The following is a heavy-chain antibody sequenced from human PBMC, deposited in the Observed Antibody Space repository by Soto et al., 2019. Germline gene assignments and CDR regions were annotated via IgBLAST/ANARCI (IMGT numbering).Heavy chain of an antibody. CDR1: GFTFTTYG. Sequence: GASVKVSCKASGFTFTTYGISWVRQAPGQGLEWMGWINIDNGNTHYAQNLQGRVTVTTDTSTSTAYMELRSLRSDDTAVYYCVRYVGYGWFDPWGQGTLVTVSS. CDR2: INIDNGNT. D-gene: IGHD3-10*01. V-gene: IGHV1-18*01. J-gene: IGHJ5*02. CDR3: VRYVGYGWFDP.